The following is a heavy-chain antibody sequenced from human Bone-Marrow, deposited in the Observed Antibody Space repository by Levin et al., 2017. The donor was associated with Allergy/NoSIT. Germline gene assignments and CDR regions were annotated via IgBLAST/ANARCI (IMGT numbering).Heavy chain of an antibody. CDR1: GDSINSNNW. V-gene: IGHV4-4*02. D-gene: IGHD3-16*01. CDR3: ARNQRGRGYYYYYMDV. Sequence: SQTLSLTCAVSGDSINSNNWWSWVRQTPGKGLEWIGEISPRGTINYNPSLKIRVTMSVDTSKNQFSLRLSSVTAADTAVYYCARNQRGRGYYYYYMDVWGKGTTVTVSS. J-gene: IGHJ6*03. CDR2: ISPRGTI.